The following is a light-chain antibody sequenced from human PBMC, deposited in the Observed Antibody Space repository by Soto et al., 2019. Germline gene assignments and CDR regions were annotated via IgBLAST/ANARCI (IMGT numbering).Light chain of an antibody. V-gene: IGKV1-33*01. CDR3: QQYDNLPLT. Sequence: DIQMTQTPCSLSASVGDGVTITCQASQDINNCLNWYHQKPGKAPKLLIYDASNLETGVPLRFSGSGSGTHFTLTISSLQPEDTTTYYCQQYDNLPLTFGPGTKVDI. CDR1: QDINNC. J-gene: IGKJ3*01. CDR2: DAS.